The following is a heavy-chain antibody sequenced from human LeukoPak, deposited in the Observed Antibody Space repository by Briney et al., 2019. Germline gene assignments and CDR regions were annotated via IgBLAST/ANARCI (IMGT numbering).Heavy chain of an antibody. CDR2: INHSGST. CDR1: GGSFSGYY. V-gene: IGHV4-34*01. CDR3: ARVRGRSWSQGTVDY. Sequence: SETLSLTCAVYGGSFSGYYWSWIRQPPGKGLEWIGEINHSGSTNYNPSLKSRVTISVDTSKSQFSLKLSSATAADTAVYYCARVRGRSWSQGTVDYWGQGTLFTVSS. D-gene: IGHD6-13*01. J-gene: IGHJ4*02.